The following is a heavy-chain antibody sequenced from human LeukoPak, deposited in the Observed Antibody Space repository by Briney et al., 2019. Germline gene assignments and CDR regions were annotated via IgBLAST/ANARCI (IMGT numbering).Heavy chain of an antibody. CDR3: ARLGIFGVVIGYWYFDL. CDR1: GYTFTGYY. D-gene: IGHD3-3*01. J-gene: IGHJ2*01. CDR2: INPNSGGT. Sequence: ASVKVSCKASGYTFTGYYMHWVRQAPGQGLEWMGWINPNSGGTNYAQKFQGRVTMTRDTSISTAYMELSRLRSDDTAVYYCARLGIFGVVIGYWYFDLWGRGTLVTVSS. V-gene: IGHV1-2*02.